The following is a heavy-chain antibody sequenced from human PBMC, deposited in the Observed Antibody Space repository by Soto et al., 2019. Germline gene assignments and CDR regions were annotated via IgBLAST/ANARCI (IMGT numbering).Heavy chain of an antibody. Sequence: TRSLTCTVSGGSISSGGYYWSWIRQHPGKGLEWIGYIYYSGSTYYNPSLKSRVTISVDTSKSQFSLKLSSVTAADTAVYYCARSVVVAAHYFDYWGQGTLVTVSS. CDR3: ARSVVVAAHYFDY. CDR1: GGSISSGGYY. V-gene: IGHV4-31*03. J-gene: IGHJ4*02. CDR2: IYYSGST. D-gene: IGHD2-15*01.